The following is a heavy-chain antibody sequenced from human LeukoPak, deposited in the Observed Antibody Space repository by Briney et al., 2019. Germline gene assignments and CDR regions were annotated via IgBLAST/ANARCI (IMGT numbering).Heavy chain of an antibody. CDR2: INPNSGGT. J-gene: IGHJ4*02. Sequence: ASVKVSCKASGYTFTGYYMHWVRQAPGQGLEWMGWINPNSGGTNYAQKFQGRVTMTRDTSISTAYMELSRLRSDDTAVYYCARDSTPSYGGNSEGLLGYWGQGTLVTVSS. D-gene: IGHD4-23*01. CDR3: ARDSTPSYGGNSEGLLGY. V-gene: IGHV1-2*02. CDR1: GYTFTGYY.